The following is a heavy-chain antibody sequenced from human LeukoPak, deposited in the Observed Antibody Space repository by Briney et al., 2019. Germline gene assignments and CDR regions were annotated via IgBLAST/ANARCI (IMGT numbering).Heavy chain of an antibody. CDR3: ARSYTDDWYYFGL. D-gene: IGHD3-9*01. CDR2: ISSSGNTK. Sequence: PGGSLRLSCAASGFTFSDFYMSWIRQAPGKGLEWVSYISSSGNTKYYADSVKGRFTMSRDNAKNTVSLQMNTLRAEDTAIYYCARSYTDDWYYFGLWGQGTLVTVSS. CDR1: GFTFSDFY. J-gene: IGHJ4*02. V-gene: IGHV3-11*01.